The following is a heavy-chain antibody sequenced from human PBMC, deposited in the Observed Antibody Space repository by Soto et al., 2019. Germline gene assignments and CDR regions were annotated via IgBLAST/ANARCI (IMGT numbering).Heavy chain of an antibody. D-gene: IGHD3-22*01. Sequence: EASVKVSWKASGYTFNSYGSSWVRQAPGQGLEWLGWISPYNDDTKYAQRLQGRVTMSTDTSSRTAYMHLRGLRSDDTAVYFCARGGYYDSSGSSNYHYYGMDVWGQRTTVNVSS. J-gene: IGHJ6*02. CDR1: GYTFNSYG. V-gene: IGHV1-18*01. CDR2: ISPYNDDT. CDR3: ARGGYYDSSGSSNYHYYGMDV.